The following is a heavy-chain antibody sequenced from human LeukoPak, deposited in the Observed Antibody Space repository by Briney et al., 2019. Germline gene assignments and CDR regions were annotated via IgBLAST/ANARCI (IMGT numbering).Heavy chain of an antibody. Sequence: GASVKVSCKASGYSLTSNYIHWVRQAPGQGLEWMGMIYPRDGSTSYAQKFQGRVTVTRDTSTSTVHMELSGLRSEDTAVYYCARDQEAFDYWGQGTLVTVFS. J-gene: IGHJ4*02. V-gene: IGHV1-46*01. CDR3: ARDQEAFDY. CDR2: IYPRDGST. CDR1: GYSLTSNY.